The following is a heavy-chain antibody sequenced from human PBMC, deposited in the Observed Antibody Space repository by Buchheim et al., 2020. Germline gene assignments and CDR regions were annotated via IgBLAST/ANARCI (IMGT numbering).Heavy chain of an antibody. D-gene: IGHD1-26*01. Sequence: QSQVVQSGSEVKKPGASVTLSCKASGYSFSSYGITWVRRAPGQGLEWIGWINTYNGFTKYAQKFQGRVTLTTDRHTSTAYMELRSLRSDDTAVYHCARVYSGSAPGRWLDAWGQGTL. V-gene: IGHV1-18*01. CDR2: INTYNGFT. CDR1: GYSFSSYG. CDR3: ARVYSGSAPGRWLDA. J-gene: IGHJ5*02.